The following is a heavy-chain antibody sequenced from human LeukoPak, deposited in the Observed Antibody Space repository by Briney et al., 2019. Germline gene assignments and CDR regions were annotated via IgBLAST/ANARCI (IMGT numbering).Heavy chain of an antibody. CDR1: GLTFGNYA. J-gene: IGHJ4*02. D-gene: IGHD6-25*01. CDR3: TASSGFDY. CDR2: IRSKGYGGAA. Sequence: GGSLRLSCTASGLTFGNYAMSWVRPAPGKGLEWVGYIRSKGYGGAAEYAASVRGRFIISRDDSKSIAYLQMNSLKTEDTAVYYCTASSGFDYWGRGTLVTVSS. V-gene: IGHV3-49*04.